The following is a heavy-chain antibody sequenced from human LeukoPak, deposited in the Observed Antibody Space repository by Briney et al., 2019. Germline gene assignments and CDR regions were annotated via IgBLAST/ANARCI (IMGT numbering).Heavy chain of an antibody. CDR1: GFTFSSYA. J-gene: IGHJ4*02. Sequence: GGSLRLSCAASGFTFSSYAMHWVRQAPGKGLEWVAVISYDGSNKYYADSVKGRFTISRDNSKNTLYLQMNSPRAEDTAVYYCARGEAAAGYYFDYWGQGTLVTVSS. D-gene: IGHD6-13*01. CDR2: ISYDGSNK. V-gene: IGHV3-30*04. CDR3: ARGEAAAGYYFDY.